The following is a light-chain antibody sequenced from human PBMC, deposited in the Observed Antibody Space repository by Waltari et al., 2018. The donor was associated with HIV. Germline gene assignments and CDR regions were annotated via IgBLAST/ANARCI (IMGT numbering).Light chain of an antibody. CDR3: SSYAGSNNLV. J-gene: IGLJ2*01. Sequence: QSALTQPPSASGSPGQSVTISCTGTSRDGGWLNYVSWYQQHPGKAPKLIIYEVSNRPSGVPDRFSGSKSGNTASLTVSGLQAEDEADYYCSSYAGSNNLVFGGGTKLTVL. CDR1: SRDGGWLNY. CDR2: EVS. V-gene: IGLV2-8*01.